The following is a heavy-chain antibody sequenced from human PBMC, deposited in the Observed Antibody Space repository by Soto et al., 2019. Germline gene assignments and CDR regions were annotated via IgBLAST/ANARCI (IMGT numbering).Heavy chain of an antibody. J-gene: IGHJ1*01. D-gene: IGHD3-3*01. CDR2: IYHTGTT. CDR3: ARTDNVGYYQH. CDR1: GDSMTSIYR. Sequence: PSETLSLTCAVSGDSMTSIYRWAWIRQTPGRGLEWVASIYHTGTTYYNPSLKSRVTISVDTSKNQFSLNLRSVTAADSAVYYCARTDNVGYYQHFGQGNLVTVSS. V-gene: IGHV4-38-2*01.